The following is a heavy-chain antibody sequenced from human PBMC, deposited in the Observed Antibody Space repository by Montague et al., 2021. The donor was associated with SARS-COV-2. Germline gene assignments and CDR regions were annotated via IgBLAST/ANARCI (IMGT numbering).Heavy chain of an antibody. CDR1: IRSSTYY. Sequence: SETLSLTCTVSIRSSTYYRAWIRQPPGTGLELIWSIYPGGNMFYNSSLKIRVTMSIDTSENQFSLTLNSVTAADTAASFCSRPSDGSDVSGLDYWGKGTLVTVSS. V-gene: IGHV4-39*01. D-gene: IGHD3-10*01. CDR3: SRPSDGSDVSGLDY. J-gene: IGHJ4*02. CDR2: IYPGGNM.